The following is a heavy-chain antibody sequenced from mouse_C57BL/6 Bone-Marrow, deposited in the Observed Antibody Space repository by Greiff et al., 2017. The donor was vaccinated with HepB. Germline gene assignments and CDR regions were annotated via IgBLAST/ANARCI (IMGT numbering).Heavy chain of an antibody. J-gene: IGHJ4*01. D-gene: IGHD2-2*01. CDR3: ARTLWLRRRDYAMDY. CDR2: ISSGSSTI. CDR1: GFTFSDYG. Sequence: EVQVVESGGGLVKPGGSLKLSCAASGFTFSDYGLHWVRQAPEKGLEWVAYISSGSSTIYYADTVKGRFTISRDNAKNTLFLQMTSLRSEDTAMYYGARTLWLRRRDYAMDYWGQGTSVTVSS. V-gene: IGHV5-17*01.